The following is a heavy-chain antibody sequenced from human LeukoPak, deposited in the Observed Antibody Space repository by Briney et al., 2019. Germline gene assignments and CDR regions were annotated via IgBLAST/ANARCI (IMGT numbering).Heavy chain of an antibody. J-gene: IGHJ4*02. V-gene: IGHV3-33*01. D-gene: IGHD6-6*01. Sequence: QSGGSLRLSCAASGFTFSNYGMHWVRQAPGKGLEWVAVIWYDGSNELYADSVKGRFTISRDNSKSTLYLQVNSLRAEDTAVYYCARDVYRSSYYFDYWGQGTLVTVTS. CDR2: IWYDGSNE. CDR1: GFTFSNYG. CDR3: ARDVYRSSYYFDY.